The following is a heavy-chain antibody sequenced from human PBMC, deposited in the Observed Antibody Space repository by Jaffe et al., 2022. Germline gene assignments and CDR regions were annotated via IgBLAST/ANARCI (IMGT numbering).Heavy chain of an antibody. CDR2: MNPNSGNT. Sequence: QVQLVQSGAEVKKPGASVKVSCKASGYTFTSYDINWVRQATGQGLEWMGWMNPNSGNTGYAQKFQGRVTMTRNTSISTAYMELSSLRSEDTAVYYCARGHCSSTSCYFGYYYYYYMDVWGKGTTVTVSS. V-gene: IGHV1-8*01. J-gene: IGHJ6*03. CDR3: ARGHCSSTSCYFGYYYYYYMDV. D-gene: IGHD2-2*01. CDR1: GYTFTSYD.